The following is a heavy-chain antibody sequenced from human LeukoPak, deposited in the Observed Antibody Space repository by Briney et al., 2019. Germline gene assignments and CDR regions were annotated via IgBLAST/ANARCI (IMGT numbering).Heavy chain of an antibody. J-gene: IGHJ3*02. Sequence: ASVKVSCKASGGTFSSYAISWVRQAPGQGLEWMGRIIPILGIANYAQKFQGRVTITADKSTSTAYMELSSLRSEDTAVYYCARENAENMIVVVLHNAFGIWGQGTMVTVSS. V-gene: IGHV1-69*04. CDR2: IIPILGIA. CDR1: GGTFSSYA. D-gene: IGHD3-22*01. CDR3: ARENAENMIVVVLHNAFGI.